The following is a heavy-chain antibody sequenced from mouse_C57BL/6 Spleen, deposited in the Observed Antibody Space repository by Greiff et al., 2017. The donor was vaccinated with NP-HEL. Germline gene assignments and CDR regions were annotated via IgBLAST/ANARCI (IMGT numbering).Heavy chain of an antibody. J-gene: IGHJ4*01. D-gene: IGHD4-1*01. CDR2: IYPGDGDT. Sequence: VQLQQSGPELVKPGASVKISCKASGYAFSSSWMNWVKQRPGKGLEWIGRIYPGDGDTNYNGKFKGKATLTADKSSSTAYMQLSSLTSEDSAVYFCARGILGYAMDYWGQGTSVTVSS. V-gene: IGHV1-82*01. CDR1: GYAFSSSW. CDR3: ARGILGYAMDY.